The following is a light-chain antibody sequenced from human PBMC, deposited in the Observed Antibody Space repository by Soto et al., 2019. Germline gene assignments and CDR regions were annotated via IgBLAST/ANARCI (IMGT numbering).Light chain of an antibody. CDR1: SSDGGGYNY. CDR2: DVS. V-gene: IGLV2-14*01. J-gene: IGLJ1*01. Sequence: QSVLSRPASVSGSPGQSISISCTGTSSDGGGYNYVSWYQQHPGKAPKLMIYDVSNRPSGVSNRFSGSKSGNTASLTISGLQAEDEADYYCSSYTSSSTLDVFGTVTKVTVL. CDR3: SSYTSSSTLDV.